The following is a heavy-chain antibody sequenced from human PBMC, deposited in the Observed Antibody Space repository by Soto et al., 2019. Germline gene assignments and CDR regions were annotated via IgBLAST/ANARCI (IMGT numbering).Heavy chain of an antibody. J-gene: IGHJ4*02. CDR2: MSYDGNNE. V-gene: IGHV3-30*18. D-gene: IGHD6-19*01. CDR3: AKHPHSSGRYYYFDS. CDR1: GLSFSRYG. Sequence: SLRLSCAASGLSFSRYGMHWVRQAPGKGLEWVALMSYDGNNENYADSVKGRFTISRDNSNNMLYLQMNSLRAEDTAVYYCAKHPHSSGRYYYFDSWGQGTLVTVSS.